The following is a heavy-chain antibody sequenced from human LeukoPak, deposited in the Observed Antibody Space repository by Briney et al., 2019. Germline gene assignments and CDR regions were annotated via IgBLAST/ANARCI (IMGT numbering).Heavy chain of an antibody. Sequence: GGSLRLSCAASGFTFSSYAMNWVRQAPGKGLECVSTIGGSGLSTYYADSVKGRFTISSDNSKNTLYLHTNSLRAEDTAIYSCAKGTGGSYLRLFDYWGQGTLVTVSS. D-gene: IGHD1-26*01. CDR3: AKGTGGSYLRLFDY. J-gene: IGHJ4*02. CDR1: GFTFSSYA. V-gene: IGHV3-23*01. CDR2: IGGSGLST.